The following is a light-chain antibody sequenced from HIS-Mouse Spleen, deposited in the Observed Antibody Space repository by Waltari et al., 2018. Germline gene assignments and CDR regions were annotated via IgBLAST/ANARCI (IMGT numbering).Light chain of an antibody. CDR2: LGS. CDR3: MQALQTWT. Sequence: DFVMTQSPLSLPVTPGEPASISCRSSHSLLHSNGYNYLDWYLQKPGQSPHLLIYLGSYRASGVPDRFSGSGSGTDFTLKISRVEAEDVGVYYCMQALQTWTFGQGTKVEIK. J-gene: IGKJ1*01. CDR1: HSLLHSNGYNY. V-gene: IGKV2-28*01.